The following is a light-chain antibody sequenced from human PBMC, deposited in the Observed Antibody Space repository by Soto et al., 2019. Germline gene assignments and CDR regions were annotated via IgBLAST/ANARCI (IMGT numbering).Light chain of an antibody. J-gene: IGKJ1*01. CDR3: QQYNSYFLT. CDR1: QSISSW. V-gene: IGKV1-5*01. CDR2: DAS. Sequence: DIQMPQSPSTLSASVVDRVTITCRASQSISSWLAWYQQKPGKAPKLLIYDASSLESGVPSRFSGSGSGTEFTLTISSLQPDECATDYGQQYNSYFLTVGQGTKGDIK.